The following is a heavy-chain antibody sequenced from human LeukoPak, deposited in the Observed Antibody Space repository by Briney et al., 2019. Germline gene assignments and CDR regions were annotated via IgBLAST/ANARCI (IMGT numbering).Heavy chain of an antibody. J-gene: IGHJ4*02. V-gene: IGHV3-23*01. Sequence: GGSLRLSCAASGFTFSSYAMSWVRQAPGKGLEWVSAISGSGGSTYYADSVKGRFTISRDNSKNTLYPQMNSLRAEDTAVYYCAKDLNGYSYAGGGYFDYWGQGTLVTVSS. D-gene: IGHD5-18*01. CDR2: ISGSGGST. CDR1: GFTFSSYA. CDR3: AKDLNGYSYAGGGYFDY.